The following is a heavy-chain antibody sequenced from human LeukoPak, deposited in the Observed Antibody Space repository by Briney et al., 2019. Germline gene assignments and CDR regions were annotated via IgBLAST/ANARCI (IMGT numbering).Heavy chain of an antibody. CDR1: GFTFSSYA. CDR3: AKDSPDYYGSGSYYNWFDP. Sequence: GGSLRLSCAASGFTFSSYAMHWVRQAPGKGLEWVAVISYDGSNKYYADSVKGRFTISRDNSKNTLYLQMNSLRAEDTAVYYCAKDSPDYYGSGSYYNWFDPWGQGTLVTVSS. V-gene: IGHV3-30*04. CDR2: ISYDGSNK. J-gene: IGHJ5*02. D-gene: IGHD3-10*01.